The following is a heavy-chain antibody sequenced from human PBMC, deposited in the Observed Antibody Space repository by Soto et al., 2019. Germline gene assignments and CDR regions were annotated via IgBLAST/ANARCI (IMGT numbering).Heavy chain of an antibody. J-gene: IGHJ4*02. CDR2: ISYDGSNK. Sequence: QVQLVESGGGVVQPGRSLRLSCAASGFTFSSYGMHWVRQAPGKGLEWVAVISYDGSNKYYADSVKGRFTISRDNSKNTLYLQMKRLRAEDTAVYYCAKDLAYYYDSSGYTDWGQGTLVTVSS. CDR1: GFTFSSYG. CDR3: AKDLAYYYDSSGYTD. V-gene: IGHV3-30*18. D-gene: IGHD3-22*01.